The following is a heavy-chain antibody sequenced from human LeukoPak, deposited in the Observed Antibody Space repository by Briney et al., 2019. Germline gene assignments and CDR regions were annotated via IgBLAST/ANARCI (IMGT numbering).Heavy chain of an antibody. J-gene: IGHJ3*02. Sequence: SETLSLTCAVSGGSISSGGYSWSWIRQPPGKGLEWIGYIYHSGSTYYNPSLKSRVTISVDRSKNQFSLKLSSVTAADTAVYCCARDCSGGSCYGAFDIWGQGTMVTVSS. V-gene: IGHV4-30-2*01. D-gene: IGHD2-15*01. CDR2: IYHSGST. CDR3: ARDCSGGSCYGAFDI. CDR1: GGSISSGGYS.